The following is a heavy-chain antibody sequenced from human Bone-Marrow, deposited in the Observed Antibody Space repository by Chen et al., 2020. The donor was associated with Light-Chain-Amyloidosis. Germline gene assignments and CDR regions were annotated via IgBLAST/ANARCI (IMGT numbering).Heavy chain of an antibody. D-gene: IGHD3-10*01. V-gene: IGHV3-23*04. CDR3: TRKGGYFDF. CDR1: GFNFSSFG. Sequence: VQWVESGGGLVKPGGSLRLSGATSGFNFSSFGMSWVRQAPGKGLAWVSTVSGSTVSTYYAGAVKGRFIISSDNSKSTLYLQMNSLRAGDTAVYFCTRKGGYFDFWGQGSLVTVSS. J-gene: IGHJ4*02. CDR2: VSGSTVST.